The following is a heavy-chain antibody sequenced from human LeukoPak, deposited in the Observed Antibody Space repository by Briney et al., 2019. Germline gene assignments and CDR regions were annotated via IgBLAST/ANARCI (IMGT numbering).Heavy chain of an antibody. D-gene: IGHD5-18*01. CDR1: GFTFSSYE. CDR3: ARGARGYTYGRFDY. Sequence: SGGSLRLSCAASGFTFSSYEMNWVRQAPGKGLEWVSYISSSGSTIYYADSVKGRFTISRDNAKNSLYLQMNSLRAEDTAVYYCARGARGYTYGRFDYWGQGTLVTVSS. CDR2: ISSSGSTI. J-gene: IGHJ4*02. V-gene: IGHV3-48*03.